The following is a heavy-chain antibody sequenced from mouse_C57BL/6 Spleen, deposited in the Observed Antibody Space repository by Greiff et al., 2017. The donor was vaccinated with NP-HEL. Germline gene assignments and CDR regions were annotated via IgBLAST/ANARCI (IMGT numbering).Heavy chain of an antibody. CDR3: ARDLSSYWYFDV. Sequence: EVHLVESGPGMVKPSQSLSLTCTVTGYSITSGYDWHWIRHFPGNKLEWMGYISYSGSTNYNPSLKSRISITHDTSKNHFFLKLNSVTTEDTATYYCARDLSSYWYFDVWGTGTTVTVSS. CDR2: ISYSGST. V-gene: IGHV3-1*01. D-gene: IGHD1-1*01. CDR1: GYSITSGYD. J-gene: IGHJ1*03.